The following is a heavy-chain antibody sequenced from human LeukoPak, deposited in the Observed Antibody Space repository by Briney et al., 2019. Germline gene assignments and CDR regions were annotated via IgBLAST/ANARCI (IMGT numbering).Heavy chain of an antibody. J-gene: IGHJ6*04. CDR3: ARGPYYYGSGTFYYYYGMDV. Sequence: SETLSLTCAVYGGSFSGYYWSWIRQPPGNGLEWMGEINHSGSTNYNPSLKSRVTISVDTSKNQFSLKLSSVTAADTAVYYCARGPYYYGSGTFYYYYGMDVWGKGTTVTVSS. D-gene: IGHD3-10*01. CDR2: INHSGST. V-gene: IGHV4-34*01. CDR1: GGSFSGYY.